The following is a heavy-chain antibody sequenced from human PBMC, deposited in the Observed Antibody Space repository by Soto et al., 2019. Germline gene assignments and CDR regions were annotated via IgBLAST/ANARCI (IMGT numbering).Heavy chain of an antibody. CDR1: GGSINNGDYY. CDR3: AIEKSVVFGTSHPYSYFDL. V-gene: IGHV4-30-4*01. CDR2: SYYIGTN. J-gene: IGHJ2*01. Sequence: QVKLQESGQGLVKSSQTLSLTCGVSGGSINNGDYYWSWIRQPPGKGLECIGYSYYIGTNYFNTSLNSRLSMSLDTSKNQFSLKLTSVTAADTAVYYFAIEKSVVFGTSHPYSYFDLWGRDTLFTVSS. D-gene: IGHD3-3*01.